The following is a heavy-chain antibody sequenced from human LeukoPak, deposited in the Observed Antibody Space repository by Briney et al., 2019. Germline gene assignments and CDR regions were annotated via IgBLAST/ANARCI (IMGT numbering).Heavy chain of an antibody. V-gene: IGHV3-13*01. D-gene: IGHD1-1*01. CDR2: IGTAGDT. CDR1: GFTFSSYD. CDR3: ARVVKVPEGAWFDP. J-gene: IGHJ5*02. Sequence: PGGSLRLSCAASGFTFSSYDMRWVRQATGKGLEWVSAIGTAGDTYYPGSVKGRFTISRDNAENSLYLQMNSLRAGDTAVYYCARVVKVPEGAWFDPWGQGTLVTVSS.